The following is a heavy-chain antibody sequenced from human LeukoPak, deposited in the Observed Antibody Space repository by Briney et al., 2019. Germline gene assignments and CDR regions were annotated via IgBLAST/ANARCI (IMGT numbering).Heavy chain of an antibody. Sequence: SETLSLTCNVSGGSVRSYYWSWIRQPPGKGLEWIGYIHYSGSANYNPSLKSRVTISVDPSRNPFSLKLTSVTAADTGVYYCARLTMPTGPGDYWGQGTLVTVSS. CDR3: ARLTMPTGPGDY. J-gene: IGHJ4*02. CDR2: IHYSGSA. V-gene: IGHV4-59*08. CDR1: GGSVRSYY. D-gene: IGHD4/OR15-4a*01.